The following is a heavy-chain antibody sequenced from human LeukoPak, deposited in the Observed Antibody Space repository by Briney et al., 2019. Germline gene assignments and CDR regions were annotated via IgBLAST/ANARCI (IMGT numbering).Heavy chain of an antibody. CDR1: GGTFSSYA. Sequence: SVKVSCKASGGTFSSYAISWVRQAPGQGLEWMGRIIPILGIANYAQKFQGRVTITADKSTSTAYMELSSLRSEDTAVYYCARFPTYYYDSSGYSGEFGYWGQGTLVTVSS. J-gene: IGHJ4*02. V-gene: IGHV1-69*04. D-gene: IGHD3-22*01. CDR3: ARFPTYYYDSSGYSGEFGY. CDR2: IIPILGIA.